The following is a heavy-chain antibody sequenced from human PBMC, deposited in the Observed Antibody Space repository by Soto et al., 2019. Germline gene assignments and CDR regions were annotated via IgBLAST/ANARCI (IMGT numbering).Heavy chain of an antibody. J-gene: IGHJ6*02. CDR3: AKGGVTRSYYYAMDV. Sequence: EVQLLESEGGLVQPGRSLRLSCAASGFIFSDFAMSWVRQAPGKGLEWVSALSGSGSSTYYADSVKGRFTISRDNLKNTVSLQINKLTAEDTAVYYCAKGGVTRSYYYAMDVWGQGTTVSVSS. CDR1: GFIFSDFA. V-gene: IGHV3-23*01. CDR2: LSGSGSST.